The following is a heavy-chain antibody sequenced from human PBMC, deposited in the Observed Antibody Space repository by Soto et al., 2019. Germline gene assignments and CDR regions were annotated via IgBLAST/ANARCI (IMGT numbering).Heavy chain of an antibody. D-gene: IGHD6-6*01. V-gene: IGHV3-73*02. CDR1: GFTFSGSA. CDR2: IRRRAKNYAT. Sequence: EVQLVESGGDLVQPGGSLKLSCAASGFTFSGSAMHWVRQASGKGLEWVGHIRRRAKNYATVYAASVKGRFIISRDDSKITAYLQMNSLKTDDTAVYYCTRTFDGSEYFSPDFDYWGQGTLVTVSS. CDR3: TRTFDGSEYFSPDFDY. J-gene: IGHJ4*02.